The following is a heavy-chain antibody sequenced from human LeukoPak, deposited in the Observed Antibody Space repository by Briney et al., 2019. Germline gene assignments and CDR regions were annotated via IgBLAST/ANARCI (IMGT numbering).Heavy chain of an antibody. CDR1: GASISSYY. Sequence: SETLSLICTVSGASISSYYWSWIRQPPGKGLEWIGYVYDSGKTNYNPSLKSRVTISMDTSKNQFSLNLRSVTAADTAVYYCARARGDFLYFDSWGQGTLVTVSS. CDR2: VYDSGKT. D-gene: IGHD2-21*02. J-gene: IGHJ4*02. CDR3: ARARGDFLYFDS. V-gene: IGHV4-59*01.